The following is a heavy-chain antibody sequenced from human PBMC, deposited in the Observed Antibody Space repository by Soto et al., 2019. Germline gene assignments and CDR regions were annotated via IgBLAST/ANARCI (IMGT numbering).Heavy chain of an antibody. CDR1: GGSISSYY. CDR3: AGDGYSSGYTYDY. J-gene: IGHJ4*02. V-gene: IGHV4-59*01. CDR2: IYYSGST. D-gene: IGHD3-22*01. Sequence: SETLSLTCTVSGGSISSYYWSWIRQPPGKGLEWIGYIYYSGSTNYNPSLKSRVTISVDTSKNQFSLKLSSVTAADTAVYYCAGDGYSSGYTYDYWGQGTLVTVSS.